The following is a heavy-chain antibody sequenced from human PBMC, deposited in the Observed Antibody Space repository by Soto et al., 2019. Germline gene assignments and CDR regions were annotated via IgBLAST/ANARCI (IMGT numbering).Heavy chain of an antibody. CDR2: ISPYNGHT. CDR3: ARGGSGYHTGRGFAGTMDV. D-gene: IGHD3-22*01. J-gene: IGHJ6*02. CDR1: GYIFTGYG. Sequence: ASVKVSCKASGYIFTGYGISWVRQAPGQGLEWMGWISPYNGHTEFAQRLQGRLTLTTDTSTSTASMELSNLRSDDTAVYYCARGGSGYHTGRGFAGTMDVWGQGTTVTVSS. V-gene: IGHV1-18*04.